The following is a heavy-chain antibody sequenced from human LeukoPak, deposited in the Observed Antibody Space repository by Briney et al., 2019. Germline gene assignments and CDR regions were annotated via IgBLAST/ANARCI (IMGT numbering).Heavy chain of an antibody. CDR3: ASGSRSNSSAWAY. CDR2: INPNSGDT. V-gene: IGHV1-2*02. Sequence: GASVKVSCTASGYTFTNYYIHWVRQAPGQGLEWMGWINPNSGDTNYAQKFQGRVTMTRDTSISTAYLELTRLKSDDTAFYYCASGSRSNSSAWAYWGQGTLVTVSS. D-gene: IGHD6-25*01. J-gene: IGHJ4*02. CDR1: GYTFTNYY.